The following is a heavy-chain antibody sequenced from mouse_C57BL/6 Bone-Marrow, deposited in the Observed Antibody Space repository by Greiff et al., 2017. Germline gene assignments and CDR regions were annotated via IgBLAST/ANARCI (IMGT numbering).Heavy chain of an antibody. V-gene: IGHV2-2*01. D-gene: IGHD2-4*01. CDR3: ARTYDYDDEGLFDY. CDR2: IWSGGST. Sequence: QVQLQQSGPGLVQPSPSLSISCTVSGFSLTSYGVHWVRQSPGKGLEWLGVIWSGGSTDDNAAFIYRLSISKDNSKSQVFFKMKSLQADDTAIYYCARTYDYDDEGLFDYWGQGTTLTVSS. CDR1: GFSLTSYG. J-gene: IGHJ2*01.